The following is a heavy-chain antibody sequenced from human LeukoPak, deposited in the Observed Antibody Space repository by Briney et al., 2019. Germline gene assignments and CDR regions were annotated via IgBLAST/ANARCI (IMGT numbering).Heavy chain of an antibody. V-gene: IGHV3-23*01. D-gene: IGHD5-18*01. Sequence: QPGASLRLSCAASGFTFSSYAMSWVRQAPGKGLEWVSAISGSGGSTYYADSVKGRFTISRDNSKNTLYLQMNSLRAEDTTVYYCAKDRLPTVDLVFDYWGQGTLVTVSS. J-gene: IGHJ4*02. CDR3: AKDRLPTVDLVFDY. CDR2: ISGSGGST. CDR1: GFTFSSYA.